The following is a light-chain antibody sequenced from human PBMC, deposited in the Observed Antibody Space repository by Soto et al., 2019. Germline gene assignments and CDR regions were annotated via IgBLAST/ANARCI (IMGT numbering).Light chain of an antibody. CDR1: QSINNW. V-gene: IGKV1-5*03. CDR3: QQYDSYSVT. J-gene: IGKJ4*01. Sequence: DIQMTQSPSTLSASIGDRVTITCRASQSINNWLAWYQQKPGEAPKLLIYEASTLESGVPSRFSGSGSGTEFTLTISSLQPDDSATYYCQQYDSYSVTFGGGTKVEIK. CDR2: EAS.